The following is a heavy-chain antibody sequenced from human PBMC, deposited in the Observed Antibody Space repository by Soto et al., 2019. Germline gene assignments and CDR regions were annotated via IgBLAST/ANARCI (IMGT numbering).Heavy chain of an antibody. D-gene: IGHD3-22*01. V-gene: IGHV3-21*01. CDR3: ARDIIGGGYYWSVKPSYYYYGMDV. Sequence: VGSLRLSCAASGFTFSSYSMNWVRQAPGKGLEWVSSIGSSSSYIYYADSVKGRFTISRDNAKNSLYLQMNSLRAEDTAVYYCARDIIGGGYYWSVKPSYYYYGMDVWGQGTTVTVSS. CDR2: IGSSSSYI. J-gene: IGHJ6*02. CDR1: GFTFSSYS.